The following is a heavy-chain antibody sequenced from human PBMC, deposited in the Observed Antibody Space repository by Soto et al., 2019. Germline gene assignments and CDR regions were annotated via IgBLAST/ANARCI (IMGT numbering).Heavy chain of an antibody. D-gene: IGHD2-15*01. CDR2: INHSGST. CDR3: ASSDIVVVVAAY. CDR1: GGSFSGYY. V-gene: IGHV4-34*01. J-gene: IGHJ4*02. Sequence: KTSETLSLTCAVYGGSFSGYYWSWIRQPPGKGLEWIGEINHSGSTNYNPSLKSRVTISVDTSKNQFSLKLSSVTAADTAVYYCASSDIVVVVAAYWGQGTLVTVSS.